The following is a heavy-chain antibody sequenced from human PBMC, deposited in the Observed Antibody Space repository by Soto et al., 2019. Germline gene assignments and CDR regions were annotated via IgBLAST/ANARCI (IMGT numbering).Heavy chain of an antibody. CDR2: ISPNSGGT. J-gene: IGHJ4*02. Sequence: GASVKVSCKASGYTFPGYYMHWVRNAPGRGLEWMGWISPNSGGTNYAQKFQGRVTMTRDTSISTAYMELSRLRSDDTAVYYCARHGGAHYDSSGYHYALDYWGQGTPVTVSS. V-gene: IGHV1-2*02. CDR3: ARHGGAHYDSSGYHYALDY. CDR1: GYTFPGYY. D-gene: IGHD3-22*01.